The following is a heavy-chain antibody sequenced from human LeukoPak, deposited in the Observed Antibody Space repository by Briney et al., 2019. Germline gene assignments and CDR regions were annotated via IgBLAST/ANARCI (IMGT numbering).Heavy chain of an antibody. CDR2: INAGNGNT. V-gene: IGHV1-3*01. CDR3: ARDLEVRGTMDV. D-gene: IGHD3-10*01. CDR1: GYTFTSYA. J-gene: IGHJ6*04. Sequence: ASVKVSCKASGYTFTSYAMQWVRQAPGQRLEWMGWINAGNGNTKYSQKFQGRVTIARDTSASTAYMELSSLRSQDTAVYYCARDLEVRGTMDVWGKGTTVTVSS.